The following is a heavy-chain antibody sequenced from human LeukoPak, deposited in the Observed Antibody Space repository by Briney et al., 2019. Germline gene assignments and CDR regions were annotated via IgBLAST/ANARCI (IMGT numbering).Heavy chain of an antibody. Sequence: GGSLRLSCAASGFTFSSYSMNWVRQAPGKGLEWVSSISSSSSYIYYADSVKGRFTISRDNAKNSLYLQMNSLRAEDTAVYYCASPYSSSCEVDYWGQGTLVTVSS. CDR2: ISSSSSYI. J-gene: IGHJ4*02. CDR1: GFTFSSYS. V-gene: IGHV3-21*01. D-gene: IGHD6-6*01. CDR3: ASPYSSSCEVDY.